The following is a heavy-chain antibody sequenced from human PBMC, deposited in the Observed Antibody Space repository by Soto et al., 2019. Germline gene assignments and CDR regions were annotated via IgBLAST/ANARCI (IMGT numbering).Heavy chain of an antibody. Sequence: PSETLSLTCAVYGGSFSGYYWSLIRQPPGKGLEWLGEINESGSTNYVPSLKIRFSISVDTSKNQFSLKLSSLTAAETAVYYCARVAASGTRNFYYYDYGMDVWGPGTTVT. J-gene: IGHJ6*02. CDR1: GGSFSGYY. CDR2: INESGST. CDR3: ARVAASGTRNFYYYDYGMDV. V-gene: IGHV4-34*01. D-gene: IGHD6-13*01.